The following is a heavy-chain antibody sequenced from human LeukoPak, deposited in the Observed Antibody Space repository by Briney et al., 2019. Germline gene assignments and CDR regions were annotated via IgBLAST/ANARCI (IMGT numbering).Heavy chain of an antibody. D-gene: IGHD3-10*01. CDR2: FGPQVGET. CDR3: ATGAMVYEY. Sequence: ASVKVSCKVSGSTLTEISIDWVRQAPGKGLECMGTFGPQVGETIHAQNLQGRLKMTADTSTDTAYMEVTSLQSEDTAVYYCATGAMVYEYWGQGTLVTVPS. CDR1: GSTLTEIS. V-gene: IGHV1-24*01. J-gene: IGHJ4*02.